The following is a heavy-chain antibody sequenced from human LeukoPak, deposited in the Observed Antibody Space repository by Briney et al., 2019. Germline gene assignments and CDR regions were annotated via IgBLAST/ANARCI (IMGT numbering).Heavy chain of an antibody. Sequence: GGSLRLSCAASGFTFSSYAMHWVRQAPGKGLEWVAVISYDGSNKYYADSVKGRFTISRDNSKNTLYLQMNSLRAEDTAVYYCARERMTTVTHGAFDIWGQGTMVTVSS. V-gene: IGHV3-30-3*01. CDR2: ISYDGSNK. J-gene: IGHJ3*02. CDR3: ARERMTTVTHGAFDI. D-gene: IGHD4-17*01. CDR1: GFTFSSYA.